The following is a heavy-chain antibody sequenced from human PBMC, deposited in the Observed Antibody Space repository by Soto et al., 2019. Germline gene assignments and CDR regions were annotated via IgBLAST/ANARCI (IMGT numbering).Heavy chain of an antibody. D-gene: IGHD5-12*01. CDR2: IKSKTDGGTT. Sequence: EVQLVESGGGLVKPGGSLRLSCAASGFTFSNAWMSWVRQAPGKGLEWVGRIKSKTDGGTTDYAAPVKGRFTISRDDSKNTLYLQMNGLKTEDTAVYYCTTIYSGYEDDYWGQGTLVTVSS. CDR3: TTIYSGYEDDY. V-gene: IGHV3-15*01. CDR1: GFTFSNAW. J-gene: IGHJ4*02.